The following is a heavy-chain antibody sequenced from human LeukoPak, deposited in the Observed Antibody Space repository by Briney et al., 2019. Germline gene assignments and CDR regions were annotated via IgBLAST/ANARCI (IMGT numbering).Heavy chain of an antibody. CDR2: ISSSGSTI. Sequence: GGSLRLSCAASGFTVSTNCMTWVRQAPGKGLEWVSYISSSGSTIYYADSVKSRFTISRDKAKNSLYLQMNSLRAEDTAVYYCARAPYSSGWYYFDYWGQGTLVTVSS. CDR1: GFTVSTNC. J-gene: IGHJ4*02. CDR3: ARAPYSSGWYYFDY. D-gene: IGHD6-19*01. V-gene: IGHV3-48*01.